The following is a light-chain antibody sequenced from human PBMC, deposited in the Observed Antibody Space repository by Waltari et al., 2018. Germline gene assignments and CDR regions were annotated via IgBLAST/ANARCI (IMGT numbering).Light chain of an antibody. J-gene: IGKJ2*01. CDR1: QSLVHSDGRTY. CDR2: KVS. Sequence: DVVMTHSPLSLPVIFGQTASISCRSSQSLVHSDGRTYLNRLQQRPGQSPRRLIYKVSNRDSGVPDSFSGSGSGTEFTLEISREEAADVAVYYCMQGTYWPRTFGQGTKLEIE. CDR3: MQGTYWPRT. V-gene: IGKV2-30*02.